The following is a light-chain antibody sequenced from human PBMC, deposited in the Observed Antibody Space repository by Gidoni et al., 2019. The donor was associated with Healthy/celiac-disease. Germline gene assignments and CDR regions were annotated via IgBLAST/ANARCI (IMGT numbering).Light chain of an antibody. CDR1: SSNIGSHT. CDR2: SNN. CDR3: AAWDDSLNGYV. J-gene: IGLJ1*01. V-gene: IGLV1-44*01. Sequence: QSALTQPPSASGTPGQRVTIACSGSSSNIGSHTVNWYQQLPGTAPKLLIYSNNQRPSGIPDRFSGSRSCASASLAIRGLQSVDEADYYCAAWDDSLNGYVFGTGTKVTVL.